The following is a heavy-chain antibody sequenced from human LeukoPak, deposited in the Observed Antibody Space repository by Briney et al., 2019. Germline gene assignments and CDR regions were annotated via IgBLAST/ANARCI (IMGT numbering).Heavy chain of an antibody. J-gene: IGHJ3*02. CDR2: VDPEDGET. CDR1: VYTLTELS. Sequence: ASVKVSCKVSVYTLTELSMHWVRQAPGKGLEWMGGVDPEDGETIYAQKFQGRVTMTEDTSTDTAYMELSSLRSEDTAVYYCATVSWIQLYRAANAFDIWGQGTMVTVSS. V-gene: IGHV1-24*01. D-gene: IGHD5-18*01. CDR3: ATVSWIQLYRAANAFDI.